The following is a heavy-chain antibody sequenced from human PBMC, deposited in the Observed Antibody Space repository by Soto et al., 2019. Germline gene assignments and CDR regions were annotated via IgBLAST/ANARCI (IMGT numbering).Heavy chain of an antibody. CDR1: GFTFSSYS. J-gene: IGHJ3*02. CDR3: ARDPYCSGGSCYSILAFDI. CDR2: ISSSSSTI. V-gene: IGHV3-48*01. D-gene: IGHD2-15*01. Sequence: EVQLVESGGGLVQPGGSLRLSCAASGFTFSSYSMNWVRQAPGKGLEWVSYISSSSSTIYYADSVKGRFTISRDNAKNSLYLQMNSLRADDTAVYYCARDPYCSGGSCYSILAFDIWGQGTMVTVSS.